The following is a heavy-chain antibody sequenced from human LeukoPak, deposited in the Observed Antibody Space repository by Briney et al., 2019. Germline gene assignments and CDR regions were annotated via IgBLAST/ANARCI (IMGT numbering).Heavy chain of an antibody. V-gene: IGHV1-2*02. CDR1: GYTFTGYY. CDR3: ASRPRGIWGSYRYDD. D-gene: IGHD3-16*02. J-gene: IGHJ4*02. Sequence: ASVKVSCKASGYTFTGYYMHWVRQAPGQGLEWMGWINPNNGGTNYARKFQGRVSMTTDTSITTGYMELSGLRFDDTAVYYCASRPRGIWGSYRYDDWGQGTLVTVSS. CDR2: INPNNGGT.